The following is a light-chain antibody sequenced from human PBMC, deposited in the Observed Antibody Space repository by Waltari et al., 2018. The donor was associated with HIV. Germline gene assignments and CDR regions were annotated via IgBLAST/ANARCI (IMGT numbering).Light chain of an antibody. CDR2: DAS. J-gene: IGKJ2*03. Sequence: EIVMTQSPAALSVFLGESVTLSCRASQSVKSDLAWYQKKPGQAPRLLIYDASIRATGIPARFTGSGSGTEFTLTISSLQSEDFAVYCCQHYYTWPSFGRGTKLEIE. CDR3: QHYYTWPS. CDR1: QSVKSD. V-gene: IGKV3-15*01.